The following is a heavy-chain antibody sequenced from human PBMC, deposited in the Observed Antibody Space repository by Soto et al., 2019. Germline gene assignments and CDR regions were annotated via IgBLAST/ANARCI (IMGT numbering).Heavy chain of an antibody. D-gene: IGHD6-19*01. CDR3: ARLSSIAVAATV. V-gene: IGHV4-61*08. J-gene: IGHJ4*02. Sequence: PSETLSLTCAVSGGSISSGGYSWSWIRQPPGKGLEWIGYIHYSGSTNYNPSLKSRVTISVDTSKNQFSLKLSSVTAADTAVYYCARLSSIAVAATVWGQGTLVTVSS. CDR1: GGSISSGGYS. CDR2: IHYSGST.